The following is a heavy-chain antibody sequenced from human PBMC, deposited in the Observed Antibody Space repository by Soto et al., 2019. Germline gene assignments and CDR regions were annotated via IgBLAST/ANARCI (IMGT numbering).Heavy chain of an antibody. CDR1: GGSFSGYY. CDR2: INHSGST. Sequence: SETLSLTCAVYGGSFSGYYWSWIRQPPGKGLEWIGEINHSGSTNYNPSLKSRVTISVDTSKNQFSLKLSSVTAADTAVYYCARQPLYYYGSGSSTFDYWGQGTLVTVSS. V-gene: IGHV4-34*01. J-gene: IGHJ4*02. CDR3: ARQPLYYYGSGSSTFDY. D-gene: IGHD3-10*01.